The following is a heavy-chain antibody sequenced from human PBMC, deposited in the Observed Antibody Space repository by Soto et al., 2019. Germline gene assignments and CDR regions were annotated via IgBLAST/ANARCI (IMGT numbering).Heavy chain of an antibody. Sequence: EVQLVESGGGLVKPGGSLRLSCAASGFTFSSYSMNWVRQAPGKGLEWVSSISSSSSYIYYADSVKGRFTISRDNAKNSLYLQMNSLGAEDTAVYYCATSAYGDPDYWGQGTLVTVSS. CDR2: ISSSSSYI. CDR1: GFTFSSYS. V-gene: IGHV3-21*01. J-gene: IGHJ4*02. CDR3: ATSAYGDPDY. D-gene: IGHD4-17*01.